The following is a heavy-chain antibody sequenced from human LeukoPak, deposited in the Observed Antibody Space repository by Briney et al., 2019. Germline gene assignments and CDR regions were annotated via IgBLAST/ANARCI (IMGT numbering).Heavy chain of an antibody. CDR1: GFTFSSDA. V-gene: IGHV3-23*01. J-gene: IGHJ1*01. D-gene: IGHD4-23*01. CDR3: AKWRTTVVTPEYFQH. Sequence: PGGSLRLSCAASGFTFSSDAMSWVRQAPGKGLEWVSAISGSGGSTYYADSVKGRFTISRDNSKNTLYLQMNSLRAEDTAVYYCAKWRTTVVTPEYFQHWGQGTLVTVSS. CDR2: ISGSGGST.